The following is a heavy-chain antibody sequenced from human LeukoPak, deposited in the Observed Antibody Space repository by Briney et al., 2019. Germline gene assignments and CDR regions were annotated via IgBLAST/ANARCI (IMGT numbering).Heavy chain of an antibody. D-gene: IGHD3-10*01. CDR3: ATRSGSYIQLDS. J-gene: IGHJ4*02. V-gene: IGHV1-2*02. Sequence: ASVKVSCKASGYIFNGYYVHWVRQAPGQGLEWMGWINPNTGETNHNHAQKFQGRVTTTIDTSVNTAYMDLFSLRSDDTAVYYCATRSGSYIQLDSWGQGTLVTVSS. CDR2: INPNTGETNH. CDR1: GYIFNGYY.